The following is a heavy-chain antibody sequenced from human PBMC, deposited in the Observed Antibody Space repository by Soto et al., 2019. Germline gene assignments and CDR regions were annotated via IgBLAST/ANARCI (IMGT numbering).Heavy chain of an antibody. D-gene: IGHD5-12*01. J-gene: IGHJ6*02. CDR3: GREGVAPYYYYGMDV. CDR1: GYTFTRSG. Sequence: QVQLVQSGAEVKKPGASVKVSCKASGYTFTRSGISWVRQAPGQGLEWMGWISTYNGDTNYAQTLQGRVTMTTDTSXXTVHMEVRSLRSDDTAVYYCGREGVAPYYYYGMDVWGQGTPVTVSS. CDR2: ISTYNGDT. V-gene: IGHV1-18*01.